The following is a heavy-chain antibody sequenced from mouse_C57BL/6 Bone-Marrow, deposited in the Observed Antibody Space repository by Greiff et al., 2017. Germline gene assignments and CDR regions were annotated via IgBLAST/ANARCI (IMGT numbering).Heavy chain of an antibody. D-gene: IGHD1-1*01. CDR2: ISDGGSYT. CDR1: GFTFSSYA. CDR3: ARDYYGSDY. Sequence: EVHLVESGGGLVKPGGSLKLSCAASGFTFSSYAMSWVRQTPEKRLEWVATISDGGSYTYYPDNVKGRFTISRDNAKNNLYLQMSHLKSEDTAMYYCARDYYGSDYWGQGTTLTVSS. J-gene: IGHJ2*01. V-gene: IGHV5-4*01.